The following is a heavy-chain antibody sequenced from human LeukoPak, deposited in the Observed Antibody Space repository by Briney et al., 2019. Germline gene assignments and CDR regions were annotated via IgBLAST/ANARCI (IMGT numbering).Heavy chain of an antibody. CDR1: GYTFTSYG. CDR3: AXXXXXXXSGWYPGDY. D-gene: IGHD6-19*01. CDR2: ISTYNGNT. Sequence: ASVKVSCKASGYTFTSYGISWVRQAPGQGLEWMGWISTYNGNTNYAQKLQGRVTMTTVTSTSTAYMELTSLRSDDTAVYYCAXXXXXXXSGWYPGDYWGQGTLVTVSS. J-gene: IGHJ4*02. V-gene: IGHV1-18*01.